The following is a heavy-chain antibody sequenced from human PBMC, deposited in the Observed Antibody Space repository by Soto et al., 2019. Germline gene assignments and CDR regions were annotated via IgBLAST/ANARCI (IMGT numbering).Heavy chain of an antibody. V-gene: IGHV1-69*12. CDR2: IIPIFGTA. CDR3: ARPRRAHVRYYGMDV. CDR1: GGTFSSYA. J-gene: IGHJ6*02. Sequence: QVQLVQSGAEVKKPGSSVKVSCKASGGTFSSYAISWVRQAPGQGIEWMGGIIPIFGTANYAQKFQGRVTITADESTRTAYMELSSLRSEDTAVYYCARPRRAHVRYYGMDVWGPGTTVTFSS.